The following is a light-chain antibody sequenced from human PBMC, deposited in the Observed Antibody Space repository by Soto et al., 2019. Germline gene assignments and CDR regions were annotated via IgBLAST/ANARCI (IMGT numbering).Light chain of an antibody. CDR1: QSVSSSY. Sequence: DIVLTQSPGTLSLSPGERATLSCRASQSVSSSYLAWYQQKPGQAPRLLLYGASSRATGIPDRFSGSGSGTDFTLTISRLEPEDFAVYYCQQYGSSQTFGQGTKVEIK. J-gene: IGKJ1*01. CDR2: GAS. V-gene: IGKV3-20*01. CDR3: QQYGSSQT.